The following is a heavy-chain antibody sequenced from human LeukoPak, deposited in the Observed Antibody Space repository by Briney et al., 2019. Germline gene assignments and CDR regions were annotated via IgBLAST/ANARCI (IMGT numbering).Heavy chain of an antibody. V-gene: IGHV3-53*01. CDR3: AKGSFVVVVPAASNNWFDP. D-gene: IGHD2-2*01. J-gene: IGHJ5*02. CDR2: IYSGGST. Sequence: GPLRLSCAASGFTVSSNYMSWVRQAPGKGLEWVSFIYSGGSTYYADSVRGRFTISRDNSKNTLYLQMNSLRAEDTAVYYCAKGSFVVVVPAASNNWFDPWGQGTLVTVSS. CDR1: GFTVSSNY.